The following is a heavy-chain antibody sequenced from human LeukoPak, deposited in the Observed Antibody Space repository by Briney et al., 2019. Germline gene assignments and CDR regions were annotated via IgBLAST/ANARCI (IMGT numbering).Heavy chain of an antibody. CDR1: GFSFNSYA. J-gene: IGHJ3*02. D-gene: IGHD7-27*01. V-gene: IGHV3-30*09. CDR2: ISFDGSNK. CDR3: ARGRTGAYDAFDI. Sequence: PGGSLRLSCAASGFSFNSYAMRWVRQAPGKGLAWVAVISFDGSNKYYADSVKGRFAISRDSSKYTLYLQMNSLRAEDTAVYYCARGRTGAYDAFDIWGQGTMVTVSS.